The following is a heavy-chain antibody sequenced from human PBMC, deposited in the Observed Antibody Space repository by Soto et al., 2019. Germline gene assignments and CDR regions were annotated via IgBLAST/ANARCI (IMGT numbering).Heavy chain of an antibody. CDR2: MNPNSGET. V-gene: IGHV1-8*01. D-gene: IGHD2-15*01. Sequence: QEQLVQSGAEVKKPGASVKVSCKTSGYTFTDYDINWVRQATGQGLEWIGWMNPNSGETGYAQKFQGRVTMTRSASLLTAYLELSSLRSEDTAVYYCARVAVAARPRWYNWFDPWGQGTLVTVSS. CDR3: ARVAVAARPRWYNWFDP. CDR1: GYTFTDYD. J-gene: IGHJ5*02.